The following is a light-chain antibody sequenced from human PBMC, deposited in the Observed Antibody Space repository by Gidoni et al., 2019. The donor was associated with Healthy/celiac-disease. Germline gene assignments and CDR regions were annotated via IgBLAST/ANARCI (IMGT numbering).Light chain of an antibody. Sequence: IQLTQSPSSLSASVGDRVTITCRASQGISSYLAWYQQKPGKAPKLLIYAASTLQSGVPSRFSGSGSGTDFTLTICSLQPEDFSTYYCQQLNSYPMYTFGQGTKLEIK. CDR2: AAS. CDR1: QGISSY. J-gene: IGKJ2*01. CDR3: QQLNSYPMYT. V-gene: IGKV1-9*01.